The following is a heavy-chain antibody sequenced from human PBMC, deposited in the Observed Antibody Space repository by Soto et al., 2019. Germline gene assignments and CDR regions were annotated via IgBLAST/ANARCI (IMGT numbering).Heavy chain of an antibody. CDR1: GFTFSSYG. D-gene: IGHD3-10*02. Sequence: QVQLVESGGGVVQPGRSLRLSCAASGFTFSSYGMHWVRQAPGKGLEWVAVIWYDGSNKYYADSVKGRFTISRDNSKNQVVLQMNRPRGEDKGVYYRSSFRRQCPGISGYWGQGTLVTVSS. CDR2: IWYDGSNK. CDR3: SSFRRQCPGISGY. J-gene: IGHJ4*02. V-gene: IGHV3-33*01.